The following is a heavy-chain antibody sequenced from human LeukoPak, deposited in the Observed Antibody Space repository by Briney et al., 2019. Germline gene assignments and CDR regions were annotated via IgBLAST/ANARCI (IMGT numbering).Heavy chain of an antibody. D-gene: IGHD6-19*01. V-gene: IGHV1-8*01. CDR1: GYSLTNFD. CDR3: ARGPQWRGDYYYMDV. CDR2: MNPNSGNK. J-gene: IGHJ6*03. Sequence: ASVKVSCKASGYSLTNFDINWVRQATGQGLEWMGWMNPNSGNKGYAQKFQGRVTMTMTTSITTASMELSSLTSEDPAVYYCARGPQWRGDYYYMDVWGRGTTVTVSS.